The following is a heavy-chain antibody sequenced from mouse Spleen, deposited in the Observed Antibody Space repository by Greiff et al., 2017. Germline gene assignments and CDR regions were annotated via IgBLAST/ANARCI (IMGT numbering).Heavy chain of an antibody. D-gene: IGHD2-5*01. CDR1: GYTFTDYE. J-gene: IGHJ4*01. Sequence: VQLVESGAELVRPGASVTLSCKASGYTFTDYEMHWVKQTPVHGLEWIGAIDPETGGTAYNQKFKGKAILTADKSSSTAYMELRSLTSEDSAVYYCTRAYYSNYEDAMDYWGQGTSVTVSS. CDR2: IDPETGGT. CDR3: TRAYYSNYEDAMDY. V-gene: IGHV1-15*01.